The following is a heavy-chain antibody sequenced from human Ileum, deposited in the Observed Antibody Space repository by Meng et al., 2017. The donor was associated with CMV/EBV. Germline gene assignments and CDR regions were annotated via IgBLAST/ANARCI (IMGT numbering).Heavy chain of an antibody. Sequence: GSLRLSCAVSGGSISSNYYWGWIRQPPGKGLEWIGNIYYSGSTYYNPSLKSRVTISADPSKNQFSLKLYSVTAADTALYYCAGGNDYSNYFPFDYWGQGSLVTVSS. V-gene: IGHV4-39*01. D-gene: IGHD4-11*01. CDR3: AGGNDYSNYFPFDY. CDR1: GGSISSNYY. J-gene: IGHJ4*02. CDR2: IYYSGST.